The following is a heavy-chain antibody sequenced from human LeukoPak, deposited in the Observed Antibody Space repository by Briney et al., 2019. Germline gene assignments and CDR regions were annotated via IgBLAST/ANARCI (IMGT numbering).Heavy chain of an antibody. Sequence: SETLSLTCAVYGGSFSGYYWSWIRQPPGKGLEWIGEINHSGSTNYNPSLKSRVTISVGTSKNQFSLKLSSVTAADTAVYYCARGYVTTVTDYYYYYMDVWGKGTTVTVSS. J-gene: IGHJ6*03. CDR1: GGSFSGYY. CDR2: INHSGST. CDR3: ARGYVTTVTDYYYYYMDV. D-gene: IGHD4-11*01. V-gene: IGHV4-34*01.